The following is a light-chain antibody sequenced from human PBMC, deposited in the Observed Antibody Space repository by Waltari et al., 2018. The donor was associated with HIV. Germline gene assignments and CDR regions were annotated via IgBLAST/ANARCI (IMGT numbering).Light chain of an antibody. V-gene: IGLV3-1*01. Sequence: SYELTQPSSVSVSPGQTASITCSGATLEDKSVCWYQQKPGQSPVLVIYQDSKRPSGIPERFSGSNSGNTATLTISGTQAMDEADYYCQAWDSSSWVFGGGTKLTVL. CDR1: TLEDKS. CDR2: QDS. J-gene: IGLJ3*02. CDR3: QAWDSSSWV.